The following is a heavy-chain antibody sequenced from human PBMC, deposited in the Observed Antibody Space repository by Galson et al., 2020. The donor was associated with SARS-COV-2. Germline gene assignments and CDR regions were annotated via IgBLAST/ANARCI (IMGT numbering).Heavy chain of an antibody. CDR2: INGDGSNA. Sequence: DLHGESLKISCVASGFTFRSYWMHWVRQAPGKGLVWVSRINGDGSNASYEDSVKGRFTISRDNAKNTLYLHMDSLRAGYTAVYYWARDDPANFDYWGQGILVTVSS. CDR1: GFTFRSYW. V-gene: IGHV3-74*01. J-gene: IGHJ4*02. CDR3: ARDDPANFDY.